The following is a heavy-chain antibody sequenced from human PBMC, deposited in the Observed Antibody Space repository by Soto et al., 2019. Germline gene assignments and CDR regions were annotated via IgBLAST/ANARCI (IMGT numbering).Heavy chain of an antibody. CDR3: ARAGQYYDSSGYAN. J-gene: IGHJ4*02. V-gene: IGHV1-18*01. CDR1: GYSFGTSG. Sequence: QVKLVQSGTEVKKPGASMKVSCKASGYSFGTSGISWVRQAPRQGLEWMGWISAYNGNTNYEQKLQDRVTMTTDTSTNTAYLELRSLRSDDTAVYYCARAGQYYDSSGYANWGQGTLVTVSS. CDR2: ISAYNGNT. D-gene: IGHD3-22*01.